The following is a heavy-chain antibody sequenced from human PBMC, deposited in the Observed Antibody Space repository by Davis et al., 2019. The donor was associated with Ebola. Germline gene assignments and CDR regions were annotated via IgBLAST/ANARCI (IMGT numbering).Heavy chain of an antibody. CDR3: ARGAGYSSSWSDY. Sequence: GESLKISCAASGFTFSDYYMSWIRQAPGKGLEWVSYISSSSSYTNYADSVKGRFTISRDNAKNSLYLQMNSLRAEDTAVYYCARGAGYSSSWSDYWGQGTLVTVSS. V-gene: IGHV3-11*06. CDR1: GFTFSDYY. J-gene: IGHJ4*02. D-gene: IGHD6-13*01. CDR2: ISSSSSYT.